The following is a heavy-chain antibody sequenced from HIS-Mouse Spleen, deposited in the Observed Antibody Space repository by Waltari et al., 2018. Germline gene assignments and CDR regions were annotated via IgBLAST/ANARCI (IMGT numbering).Heavy chain of an antibody. CDR3: ARRLGNDAFDI. Sequence: QVQLQESGPGLVKPSETLSLTCTVSGGSISSYYWSWIRQPPGKGLEWIGYFYYSGSTNYNPSLKSRVTISVDTSKNQFSLKLSSVTAADTAVYYCARRLGNDAFDIWGQGTMVTVSS. D-gene: IGHD7-27*01. CDR1: GGSISSYY. J-gene: IGHJ3*02. V-gene: IGHV4-59*01. CDR2: FYYSGST.